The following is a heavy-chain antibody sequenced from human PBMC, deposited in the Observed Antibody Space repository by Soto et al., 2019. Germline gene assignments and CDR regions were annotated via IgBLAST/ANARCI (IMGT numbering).Heavy chain of an antibody. CDR1: GGSISSGGYY. CDR2: IYYSGST. J-gene: IGHJ5*02. CDR3: ARSPLIVVVVAAKSIWFDP. Sequence: SETLSLTCTVSGGSISSGGYYWSWIRQHPGKGLEWIGYIYYSGSTYYNPSLKSRVTISVDTSKNQFSLKLSSVTAADTAVYYCARSPLIVVVVAAKSIWFDPWGQGTLVTVSS. D-gene: IGHD2-15*01. V-gene: IGHV4-31*03.